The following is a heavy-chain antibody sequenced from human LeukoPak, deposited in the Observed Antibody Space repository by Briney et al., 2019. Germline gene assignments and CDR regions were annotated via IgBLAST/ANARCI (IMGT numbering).Heavy chain of an antibody. CDR3: AKDGIVLMVYAIDY. D-gene: IGHD2-8*01. J-gene: IGHJ4*02. Sequence: PGGSLRLSCAASGFTFSSYGMHWVRQAPGKGLEWVAFIRYDGSNKYYADSVKGRFTISRDNSKNTLYLQMNSLRAEDTAVYYCAKDGIVLMVYAIDYWGQGTLVTVSS. CDR2: IRYDGSNK. V-gene: IGHV3-30*02. CDR1: GFTFSSYG.